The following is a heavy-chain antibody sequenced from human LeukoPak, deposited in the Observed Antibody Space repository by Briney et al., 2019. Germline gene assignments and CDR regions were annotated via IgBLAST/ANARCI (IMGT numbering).Heavy chain of an antibody. V-gene: IGHV4-38-2*02. D-gene: IGHD3-3*01. CDR3: ARYGVAMDDAFDI. J-gene: IGHJ3*02. CDR2: IYHSGST. CDR1: GYSISSGYY. Sequence: SATLSLTCTVSGYSISSGYYWGWLRQPPGKGPEWIGSIYHSGSTYYNPSLKSRVTISVDTSKNQFSLKLSSVTAADTAVYYCARYGVAMDDAFDIWGQGTMVTVSS.